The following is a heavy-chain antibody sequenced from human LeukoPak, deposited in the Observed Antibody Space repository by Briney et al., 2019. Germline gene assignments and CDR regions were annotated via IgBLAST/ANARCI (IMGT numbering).Heavy chain of an antibody. CDR3: ARDYYGSGSFDY. V-gene: IGHV4-30-2*01. Sequence: PSETLSLTCAVSGGSISSGGYSWSWIRQPPGKGLEWIGYIYHSGSTYYNPSLKSRVTISVDRSKNQFSLKLSSVTAADTAVYYCARDYYGSGSFDYWGQGTLVTVSS. CDR2: IYHSGST. D-gene: IGHD3-10*01. CDR1: GGSISSGGYS. J-gene: IGHJ4*02.